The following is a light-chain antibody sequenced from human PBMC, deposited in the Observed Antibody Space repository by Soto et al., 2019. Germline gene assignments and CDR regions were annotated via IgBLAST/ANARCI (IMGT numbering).Light chain of an antibody. CDR1: SSDVGGYDY. CDR2: EVT. V-gene: IGLV2-8*01. Sequence: ALTQPPSASGSPGQSVTISCTGTSSDVGGYDYVSWYQQHPGKAPKLMIYEVTIRPSGVSDRFSGSKSGNTASPTVSGLQAEDEADYYCSSYTGGNPSHVFGTGTKVTVL. CDR3: SSYTGGNPSHV. J-gene: IGLJ1*01.